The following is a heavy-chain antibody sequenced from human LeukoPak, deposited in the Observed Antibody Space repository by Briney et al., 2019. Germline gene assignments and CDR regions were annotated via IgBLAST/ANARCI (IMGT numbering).Heavy chain of an antibody. J-gene: IGHJ5*02. V-gene: IGHV4-39*01. D-gene: IGHD5-24*01. CDR1: GGSISSSSYY. CDR2: IYYSGST. Sequence: SETLSLTCTVSGGSISSSSYYWGWIRQPPGKGLEWIGSIYYSGSTYYNPSLKSRVTISVDTSKNQFSLKLSSATAADTAVYYCAVEMATPKSDWFDPWGQGTLVTVSS. CDR3: AVEMATPKSDWFDP.